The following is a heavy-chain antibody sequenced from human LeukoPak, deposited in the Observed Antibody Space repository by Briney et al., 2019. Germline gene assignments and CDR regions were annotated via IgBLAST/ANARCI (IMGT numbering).Heavy chain of an antibody. J-gene: IGHJ2*01. CDR3: AKDGSRFGEFVRSYWYFDL. CDR2: ISYDGSNK. Sequence: PGGSLRLSCAASGFTFSSYGMHWVRQAPGKGLEWVAVISYDGSNKYYADSVKGRFTISRDNSKNTLYLQMNSLRAEDTAVYYCAKDGSRFGEFVRSYWYFDLWGRGTLVTVSS. D-gene: IGHD3-10*01. V-gene: IGHV3-30*18. CDR1: GFTFSSYG.